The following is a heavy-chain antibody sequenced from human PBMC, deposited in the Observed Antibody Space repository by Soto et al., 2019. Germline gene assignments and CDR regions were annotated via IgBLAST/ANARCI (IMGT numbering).Heavy chain of an antibody. CDR3: ARDVEDIVVVPAASWRWQSDGMDV. Sequence: GASVKVSCKASGGTFSSYAISWVRQAPGQGLEWMGGIIPIFGTANYAQKFQGRVTITADESTSTAYMELSSLRSEDTAVYYCARDVEDIVVVPAASWRWQSDGMDVWGQGTTVTVSS. CDR1: GGTFSSYA. V-gene: IGHV1-69*13. D-gene: IGHD2-2*01. CDR2: IIPIFGTA. J-gene: IGHJ6*02.